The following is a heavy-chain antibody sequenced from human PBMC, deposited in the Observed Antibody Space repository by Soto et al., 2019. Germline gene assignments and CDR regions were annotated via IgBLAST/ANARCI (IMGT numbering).Heavy chain of an antibody. V-gene: IGHV1-46*01. CDR1: GYIFTNYY. Sequence: QVRLVQSGAEVKKPGAPVKVSCKASGYIFTNYYIHWVRQAPGQGLEWMAIINPNGGSTNCAQEFQGRITLTRDMSTSTVYMDLSSLTSEDTAVYYCARGLYSGDKWGQGTLVTVSS. CDR3: ARGLYSGDK. D-gene: IGHD2-21*01. J-gene: IGHJ4*02. CDR2: INPNGGST.